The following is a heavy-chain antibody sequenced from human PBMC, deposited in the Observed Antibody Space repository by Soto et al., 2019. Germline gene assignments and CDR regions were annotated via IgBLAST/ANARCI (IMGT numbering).Heavy chain of an antibody. CDR3: ARGYDILTGPLDY. V-gene: IGHV4-59*08. D-gene: IGHD3-9*01. Sequence: SGTLSLTCTVSGGSISSYYWIWVRQPPGKGLEWIGIIYYSGSTNYNPSLKSRVTISVDTSKSQFSLNLNSVTAADTAVYYCARGYDILTGPLDYWGPGTLVTVSS. CDR2: IYYSGST. J-gene: IGHJ4*02. CDR1: GGSISSYY.